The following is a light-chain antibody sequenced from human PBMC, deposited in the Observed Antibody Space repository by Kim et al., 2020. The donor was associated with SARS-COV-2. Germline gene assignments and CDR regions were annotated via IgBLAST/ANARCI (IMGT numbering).Light chain of an antibody. Sequence: TVTISGTRSRGSIASNYVQWYQQRPGSAPTTVIYEDNQRPSGVPDRFSGSIDSSSNSASLTISGLKTEDEADYYCQSYDSSNPHVVFGGGTQLTVL. CDR2: EDN. CDR3: QSYDSSNPHVV. J-gene: IGLJ2*01. V-gene: IGLV6-57*03. CDR1: RGSIASNY.